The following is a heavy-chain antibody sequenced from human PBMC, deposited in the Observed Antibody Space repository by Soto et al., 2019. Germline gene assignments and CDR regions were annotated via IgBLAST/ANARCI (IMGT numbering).Heavy chain of an antibody. CDR2: IYDGGRT. J-gene: IGHJ4*02. Sequence: EVQLVESGGGLMQPGGSLRLSGAASGFSVSNFFMTWVRQAPGKRLEWVSVIYDGGRTFSADSVKGRFTISRDNSKNTVHLQMITLRAEDTAVYYCARGIDDNGYYLESWGQGTLVSVSS. V-gene: IGHV3-53*01. CDR1: GFSVSNFF. D-gene: IGHD3-3*01. CDR3: ARGIDDNGYYLES.